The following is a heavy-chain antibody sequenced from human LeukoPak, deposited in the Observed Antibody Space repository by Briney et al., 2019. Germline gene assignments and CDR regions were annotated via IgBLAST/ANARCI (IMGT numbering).Heavy chain of an antibody. V-gene: IGHV3-15*01. Sequence: PGGSLRLSCTAPGFTFTNAWTSWVRQAPGKGLEWVGRIKSKGDGETTDYAAPVKGRFTMSRDDSKATLYLQMNSLKAEDTAVYYCTTGLGITMIRGVIVYWGQGALVTVSS. CDR3: TTGLGITMIRGVIVY. J-gene: IGHJ4*02. CDR1: GFTFTNAW. CDR2: IKSKGDGETT. D-gene: IGHD3-10*01.